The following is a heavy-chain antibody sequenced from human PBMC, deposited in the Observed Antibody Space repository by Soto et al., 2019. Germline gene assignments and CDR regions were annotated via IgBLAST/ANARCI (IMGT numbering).Heavy chain of an antibody. V-gene: IGHV4-30-4*01. CDR3: ARQNSFYYYAMDV. J-gene: IGHJ6*02. CDR1: GGSISSGDNY. D-gene: IGHD2-15*01. CDR2: IYYSGRT. Sequence: TSETLSLTCTVSGGSISSGDNYWTWVRRPPGKGLEWIGYIYYSGRTYYNPSLKSRVTISVDTSKNQFSLKLRSVTAADTAVYSCARQNSFYYYAMDVWGQGTTVTVSS.